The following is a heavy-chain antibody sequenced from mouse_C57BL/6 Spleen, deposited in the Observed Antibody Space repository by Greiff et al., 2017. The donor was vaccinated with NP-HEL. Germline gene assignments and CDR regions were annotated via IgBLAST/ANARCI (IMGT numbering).Heavy chain of an antibody. CDR1: GFNIKDDY. V-gene: IGHV14-4*01. J-gene: IGHJ2*01. CDR3: TTFYGKNY. Sequence: VHVKQSGAELVRPGASVKLSCTASGFNIKDDYMHWVKQRPEQGLEWIGWIDPENGDTEYASKFQGKATITADTSSNTAYLQLSSLTSEDTAVYYCTTFYGKNYWGQGTTLTVSS. CDR2: IDPENGDT. D-gene: IGHD1-1*01.